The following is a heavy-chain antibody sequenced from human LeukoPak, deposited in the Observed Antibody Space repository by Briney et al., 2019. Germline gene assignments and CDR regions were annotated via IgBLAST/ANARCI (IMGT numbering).Heavy chain of an antibody. CDR3: AREDTAMAKFYYYYGMDV. Sequence: SVKVSCKASGGTFSSYAISWVRQAPGQGLEWMGGIIPIFGTANYAQKFQGRVTITADESTSTAYMELSSLRSEDTAVYYCAREDTAMAKFYYYYGMDVWGQGTTVTVSS. CDR2: IIPIFGTA. J-gene: IGHJ6*02. V-gene: IGHV1-69*13. D-gene: IGHD5-18*01. CDR1: GGTFSSYA.